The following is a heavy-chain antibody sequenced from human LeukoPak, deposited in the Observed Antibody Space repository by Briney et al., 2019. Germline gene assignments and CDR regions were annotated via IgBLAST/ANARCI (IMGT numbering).Heavy chain of an antibody. CDR2: ISGGGGTT. Sequence: PGGSLRLSCAASGFTFSSYAMNWVRQAPGRGVEWVSAISGGGGTTYYADSVKGRFTISRDNSKNTLFLQMNSLRAEDTAVYYCAKDREGLSSGYDLEYFDYWGQGTLVTVSS. CDR1: GFTFSSYA. D-gene: IGHD5-12*01. J-gene: IGHJ4*02. V-gene: IGHV3-23*01. CDR3: AKDREGLSSGYDLEYFDY.